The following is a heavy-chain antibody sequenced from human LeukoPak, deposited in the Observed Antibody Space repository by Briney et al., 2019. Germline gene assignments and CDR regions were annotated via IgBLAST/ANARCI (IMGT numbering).Heavy chain of an antibody. D-gene: IGHD5-18*01. V-gene: IGHV1-69*05. J-gene: IGHJ6*02. CDR1: GGTFSSYA. CDR2: IIPIFGTA. CDR3: AREGEVDTAMVRYYYYYYGMDV. Sequence: GASVKVSCKASGGTFSSYAISWVRQAPGQGLEWMGGIIPIFGTANYAQKFQGRVTITTDESTSTAYIELSSLRSEDTAVYYCAREGEVDTAMVRYYYYYYGMDVWGQGTTVTVSS.